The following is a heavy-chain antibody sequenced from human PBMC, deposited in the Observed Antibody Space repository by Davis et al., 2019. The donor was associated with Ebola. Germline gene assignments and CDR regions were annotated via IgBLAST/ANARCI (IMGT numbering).Heavy chain of an antibody. Sequence: SETLSLTCAVSGGSLSGYFWNWIRQTPGKGPEWIGEIYHSGSTNYNPSLKSRVTISVDKSKNQFSLKLSSVTAADTAVYYCARDHSGYDRPGRYYYGMDVWGQGTTVTVSS. V-gene: IGHV4-34*01. D-gene: IGHD5-12*01. CDR2: IYHSGST. CDR1: GGSLSGYF. J-gene: IGHJ6*02. CDR3: ARDHSGYDRPGRYYYGMDV.